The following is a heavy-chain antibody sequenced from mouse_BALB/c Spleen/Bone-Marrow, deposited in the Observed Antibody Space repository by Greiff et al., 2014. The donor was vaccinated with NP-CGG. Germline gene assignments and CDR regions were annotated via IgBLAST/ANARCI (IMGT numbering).Heavy chain of an antibody. CDR2: ISDGGGYT. V-gene: IGHV5-4*02. CDR1: GFTFSDYY. D-gene: IGHD2-10*02. CDR3: ARSGERYGAMDY. Sequence: EVKLVESGGGLVKPGGSLKLSCAASGFTFSDYYMYWVRQTPEKRLEWVATISDGGGYTYYPDSVWGRFTISRDNAKNNLYLQMSSLKSEDTAMYYCARSGERYGAMDYRGQGTSVTVFS. J-gene: IGHJ4*01.